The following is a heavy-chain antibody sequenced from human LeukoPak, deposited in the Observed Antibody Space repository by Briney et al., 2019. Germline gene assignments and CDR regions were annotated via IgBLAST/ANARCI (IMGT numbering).Heavy chain of an antibody. CDR3: ARTTVVTPGDY. J-gene: IGHJ4*02. CDR1: GFTFSSYS. CDR2: ISSSSSYI. Sequence: GGSLRLSCAASGFTFSSYSMNWVRQAPGKGLEWVSSISSSSSYIYYADSVKGRFTISRDNSKNTLYLQMNSLRAEDTAVYYCARTTVVTPGDYWGQGTLVTVSS. D-gene: IGHD4-23*01. V-gene: IGHV3-21*01.